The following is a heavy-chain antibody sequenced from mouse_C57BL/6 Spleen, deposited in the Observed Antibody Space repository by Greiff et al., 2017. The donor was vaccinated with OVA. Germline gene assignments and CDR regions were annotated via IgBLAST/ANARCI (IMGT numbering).Heavy chain of an antibody. CDR1: GFTFSDYG. D-gene: IGHD2-3*01. CDR2: ISSGSSTI. CDR3: ARGGGYYRYAMDD. Sequence: EVKVVESGGGLVKPGGSLKLSCAASGFTFSDYGMHWVRQAPEKGLEWVAYISSGSSTIYYAATVKGRFTITRDNAKNTLFLKMTSLRSENTAMYYCARGGGYYRYAMDDWGQGTSVTVSS. V-gene: IGHV5-17*01. J-gene: IGHJ4*01.